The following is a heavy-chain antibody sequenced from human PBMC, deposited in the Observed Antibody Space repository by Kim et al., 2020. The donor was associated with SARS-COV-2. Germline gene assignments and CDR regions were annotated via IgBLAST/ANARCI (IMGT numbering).Heavy chain of an antibody. CDR3: ARQRVLRYFDWLLLNWFDP. D-gene: IGHD3-9*01. J-gene: IGHJ5*02. CDR1: GGSISSSSYY. CDR2: IYYSGST. V-gene: IGHV4-39*01. Sequence: SETLSLTCTVSGGSISSSSYYWGWIRQPPGKGLEWIGSIYYSGSTYYNPSLKSRVTISVDTSKNQFSLKLSSVTAADTAVYYCARQRVLRYFDWLLLNWFDPWGQGTLVTVSS.